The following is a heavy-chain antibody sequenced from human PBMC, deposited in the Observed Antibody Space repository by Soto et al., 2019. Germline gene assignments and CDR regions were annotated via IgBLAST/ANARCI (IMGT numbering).Heavy chain of an antibody. J-gene: IGHJ3*02. CDR3: ASGCTRCYKDCAFDI. Sequence: ASVKVSCKASGYTFNVYYTHWVRQAPGQGLEWMGWINPNSGGTNYAQKFQGRVTMTRDTSISTAYLELSGLRPDETAVYYCASGCTRCYKDCAFDIWGQGKMVTV. D-gene: IGHD2-2*02. CDR2: INPNSGGT. CDR1: GYTFNVYY. V-gene: IGHV1-2*02.